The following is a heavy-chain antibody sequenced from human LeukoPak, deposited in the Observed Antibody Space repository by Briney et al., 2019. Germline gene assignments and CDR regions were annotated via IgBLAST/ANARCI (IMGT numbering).Heavy chain of an antibody. D-gene: IGHD3-22*01. V-gene: IGHV4-59*01. J-gene: IGHJ4*02. CDR3: AREGVSYYDRSGYHY. Sequence: SETLSPTCTVSGGSITSYYWSWIRQPPGKGLEWIGYVYYSGSTNYNPSLNSRVTISADTSKNQFSLKLNSVTAADTAVYYCAREGVSYYDRSGYHYWGQGTLVTVSS. CDR1: GGSITSYY. CDR2: VYYSGST.